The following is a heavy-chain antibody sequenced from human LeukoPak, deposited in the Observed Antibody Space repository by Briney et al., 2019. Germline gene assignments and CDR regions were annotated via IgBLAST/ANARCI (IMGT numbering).Heavy chain of an antibody. CDR2: INHSGST. J-gene: IGHJ6*03. D-gene: IGHD3/OR15-3a*01. V-gene: IGHV4-34*01. Sequence: PSETLSLTCAVYGGSFSGYYWSWIRQPPGKGLEWIGEINHSGSTNYNPSLKSRVTISVDTSKNQFSLKLSSVTAADTAVYYCARHDFRPNRGLQHRTPGYYYYYMDVWGKGTTVTISS. CDR1: GGSFSGYY. CDR3: ARHDFRPNRGLQHRTPGYYYYYMDV.